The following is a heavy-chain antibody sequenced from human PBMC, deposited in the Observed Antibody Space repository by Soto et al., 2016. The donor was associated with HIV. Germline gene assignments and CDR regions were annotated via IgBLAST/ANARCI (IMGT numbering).Heavy chain of an antibody. D-gene: IGHD3-16*01. V-gene: IGHV3-53*02. CDR1: GFTVSSNY. Sequence: EVQLVETGGGLIQPGGSLRLSCAASGFTVSSNYMSWVRQAPGKGLEWVSVIYSGGSTYYADSVKGRFTISRDNSKNTLYLQMNSLRAEDTAVYYCARDRILISSRDSWYFDLWGRGTLVTVSS. CDR2: IYSGGST. CDR3: ARDRILISSRDSWYFDL. J-gene: IGHJ2*01.